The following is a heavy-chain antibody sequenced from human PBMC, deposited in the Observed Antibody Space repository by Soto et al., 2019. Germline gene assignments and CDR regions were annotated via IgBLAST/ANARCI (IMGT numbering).Heavy chain of an antibody. CDR1: GGSVSSESHC. CDR3: ARDQDDFRSGSYYYAMEV. CDR2: IYYTGST. D-gene: IGHD3-3*01. Sequence: PSETLSLTCTVSGGSVSSESHCWSWIRQTPGKGLEWIGYIYYTGSTNYNPSLKGRVTMSVDTSRDQVSLRLRSVTRADTAVYYCARDQDDFRSGSYYYAMEVWGQGTKVTVSS. V-gene: IGHV4-61*01. J-gene: IGHJ6*02.